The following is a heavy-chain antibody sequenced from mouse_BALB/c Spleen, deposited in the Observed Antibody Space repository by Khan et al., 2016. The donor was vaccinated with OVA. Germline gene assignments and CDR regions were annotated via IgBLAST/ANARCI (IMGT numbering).Heavy chain of an antibody. CDR3: SSRGAARATWDYFDY. CDR2: TFPGGGYT. CDR1: GYTFTNYW. J-gene: IGHJ2*01. Sequence: QVQLQQSGAELVRPGTSVKMSCKAAGYTFTNYWIGWVKQRPGHGLEWIGDTFPGGGYTNYNEKFKGKATLTADTSSSTAYMQLSGLTSEDSANYSCSSRGAARATWDYFDYWGQGTTLTVSS. V-gene: IGHV1-63*02. D-gene: IGHD3-1*01.